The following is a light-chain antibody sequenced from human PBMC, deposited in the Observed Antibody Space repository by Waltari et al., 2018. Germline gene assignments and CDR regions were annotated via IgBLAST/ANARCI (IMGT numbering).Light chain of an antibody. CDR1: QSVLYSSNNKNY. Sequence: DIVMTQSSDSLAVSLGERATINCKSSQSVLYSSNNKNYLAWYQQKPGQPPKVLIYWASTRESGVPDRFSGSGSGTDFTLTISSLQAEDVAVYYCQQYYSTLYTFGQGTKLEIK. J-gene: IGKJ2*01. CDR2: WAS. CDR3: QQYYSTLYT. V-gene: IGKV4-1*01.